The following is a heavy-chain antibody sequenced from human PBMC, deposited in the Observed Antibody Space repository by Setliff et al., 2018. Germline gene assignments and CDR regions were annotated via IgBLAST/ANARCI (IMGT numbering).Heavy chain of an antibody. CDR1: GDTFSSYA. CDR2: IIPSFGTA. Sequence: SVKVSCKASGDTFSSYAINWVRQAPGQGLEWMGGIIPSFGTANYAQKFQGRLTITTDESTSTAYMELTSLRSEDTAVYYCARDGVHTAMLIDYYYYMDVWGQGTLVTVSS. D-gene: IGHD5-18*01. V-gene: IGHV1-69*05. CDR3: ARDGVHTAMLIDYYYYMDV. J-gene: IGHJ6*03.